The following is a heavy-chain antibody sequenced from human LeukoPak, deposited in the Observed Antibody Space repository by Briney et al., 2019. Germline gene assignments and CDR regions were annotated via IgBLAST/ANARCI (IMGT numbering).Heavy chain of an antibody. CDR2: IRYDGSNK. CDR1: GFSFSDYD. CDR3: AKVRWDNSGWYYLDS. D-gene: IGHD6-19*01. J-gene: IGHJ4*02. Sequence: GGSLRLSCAASGFSFSDYDIHWVRLAPGKGLEWVTFIRYDGSNKYYADSVQGRFTISRDNSKNTLYLQMNSLRAEDTAVYYCAKVRWDNSGWYYLDSWGQGTLVTVSS. V-gene: IGHV3-30*02.